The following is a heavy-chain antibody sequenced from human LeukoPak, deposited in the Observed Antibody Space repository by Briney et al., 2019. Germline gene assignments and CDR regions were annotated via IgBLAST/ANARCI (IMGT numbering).Heavy chain of an antibody. CDR1: GFTFSNAW. D-gene: IGHD3-22*01. Sequence: GGSLRLSCAASGFTFSNAWMSWVRQAPGKGLEWVGRIKSKTDGGTTDYAAPVKGRFTISRDDSKNTLYLQMNSLKTEDTAVYYCTTYYYDSSGYYPIDYWGQGTLVTVSS. J-gene: IGHJ4*02. V-gene: IGHV3-15*01. CDR2: IKSKTDGGTT. CDR3: TTYYYDSSGYYPIDY.